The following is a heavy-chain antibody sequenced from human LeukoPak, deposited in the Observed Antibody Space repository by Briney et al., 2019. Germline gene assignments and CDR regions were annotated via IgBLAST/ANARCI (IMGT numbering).Heavy chain of an antibody. CDR2: INQDGSEK. D-gene: IGHD3-22*01. J-gene: IGHJ4*02. CDR1: GFTLSSYW. CDR3: ARALYDSSGC. V-gene: IGHV3-7*03. Sequence: PGGSLRLSCAASGFTLSSYWMTWVRQAPGKGLEWVANINQDGSEKYYVDSVKGRFTISRDNAKNSLYPQTNSLRAEDTAVYYCARALYDSSGCWGQGTLVTVSS.